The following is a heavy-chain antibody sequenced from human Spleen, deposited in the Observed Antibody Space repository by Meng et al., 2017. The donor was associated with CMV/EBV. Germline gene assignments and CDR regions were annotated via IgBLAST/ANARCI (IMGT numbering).Heavy chain of an antibody. CDR1: GFSLSTTEEG. CDR3: VHERRWRVVDS. CDR2: VYWSNDK. J-gene: IGHJ4*02. Sequence: SGPTLVKPTQTLTLTCTFSGFSLSTTEEGVGWVRQPPEKALEWVALVYWSNDKRYSPSLKSRLTITKDASINQVALTVTNMDPVDTATYYCVHERRWRVVDSWGPGTLVTVSS. V-gene: IGHV2-5*01. D-gene: IGHD3-3*01.